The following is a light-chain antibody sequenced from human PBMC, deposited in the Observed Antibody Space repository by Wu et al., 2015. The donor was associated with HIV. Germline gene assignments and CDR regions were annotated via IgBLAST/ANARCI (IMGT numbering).Light chain of an antibody. V-gene: IGKV3-20*01. CDR2: GVS. CDR1: QSLSGSF. J-gene: IGKJ4*01. CDR3: QQYGSSPKVT. Sequence: IVLTQSPATVSLSPGDRATLSCRASQSLSGSFLAWYQQKPGQAPRLLIYGVSRRATGVPDRFDGSGSGTDFTLTINRLEPEDFATYYCQQYGSSPKVTFGGGTKVEIK.